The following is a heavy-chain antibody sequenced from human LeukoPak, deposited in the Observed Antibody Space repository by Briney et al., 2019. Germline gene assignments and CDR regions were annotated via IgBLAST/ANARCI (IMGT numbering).Heavy chain of an antibody. CDR2: ISYDGSNK. Sequence: GGSLRLSCAASGFTFSSYGMHWVRQAPGKGLEWVAVISYDGSNKYYADSVKGRFTISRDNSKNTLYLQMNSLRAEDTAVYYCAKAWDIVATIGAFDYWGQGTLVTVSS. V-gene: IGHV3-30*18. J-gene: IGHJ4*02. CDR3: AKAWDIVATIGAFDY. CDR1: GFTFSSYG. D-gene: IGHD5-12*01.